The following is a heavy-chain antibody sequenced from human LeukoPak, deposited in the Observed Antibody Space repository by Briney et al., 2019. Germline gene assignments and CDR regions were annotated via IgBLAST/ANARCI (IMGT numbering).Heavy chain of an antibody. CDR3: ARGARGSDSSFDF. Sequence: PSETLSLTCTVSGDSSDNNGFYWGWIRQPPGKGLEWIGNIYYSGSTYYNPSLKSRVTTSVDTSKKQFSLKLSPVTAADTAVYYCARGARGSDSSFDFWGQGTLVTVSS. J-gene: IGHJ4*02. CDR1: GDSSDNNGFY. CDR2: IYYSGST. V-gene: IGHV4-39*07. D-gene: IGHD2-15*01.